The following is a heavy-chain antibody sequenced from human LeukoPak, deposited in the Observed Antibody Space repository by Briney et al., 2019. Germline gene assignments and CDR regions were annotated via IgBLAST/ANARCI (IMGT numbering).Heavy chain of an antibody. J-gene: IGHJ6*02. V-gene: IGHV3-30*04. CDR1: GFTFSSYA. Sequence: GRSLRLSCAASGFTFSSYAMHWVRQAPGKGLEWVAVISYDGSNKYYADSVKGRFTISRDNSKNTLYLQMDSLRAEDTAVYYCARAVRYCSSTSCPKGTYYYYYGMDVWGQGTLVTVSS. CDR3: ARAVRYCSSTSCPKGTYYYYYGMDV. D-gene: IGHD2-2*01. CDR2: ISYDGSNK.